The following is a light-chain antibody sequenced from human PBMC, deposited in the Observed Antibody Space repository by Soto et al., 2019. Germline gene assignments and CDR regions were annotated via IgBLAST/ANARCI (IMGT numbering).Light chain of an antibody. CDR1: QRVSSSY. J-gene: IGKJ1*01. CDR2: AAS. CDR3: HQYGTSPPWT. V-gene: IGKV3-20*01. Sequence: EIVLTQSPGTLSLSPGERATLHCRASQRVSSSYLAWYQQKPGQAPSLLIYAASNRAPGIPDRFSGSGSGTDFALTISRLEPEDFAVYYCHQYGTSPPWTFGQGTTVEIK.